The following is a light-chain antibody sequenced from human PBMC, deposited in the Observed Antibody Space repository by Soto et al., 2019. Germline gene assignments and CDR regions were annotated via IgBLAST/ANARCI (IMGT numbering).Light chain of an antibody. J-gene: IGKJ1*01. CDR2: AAS. CDR1: QTTSNY. CDR3: QQSYSGPPT. Sequence: DIQLTQSPSSLSASLGDRVTITCRASQTTSNYLNWYQQKPGKAPKLLIYAASSLQSGVPSRFSGSGSGTDFTLTISSLQFDDFATYYCQQSYSGPPTFGQGTKVEIK. V-gene: IGKV1-39*01.